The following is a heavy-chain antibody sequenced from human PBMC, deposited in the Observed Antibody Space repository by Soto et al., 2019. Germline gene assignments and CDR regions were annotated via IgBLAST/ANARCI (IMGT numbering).Heavy chain of an antibody. CDR1: GGSISSSSYY. J-gene: IGHJ4*02. Sequence: PSETLSLTCTVSGGSISSSSYYWGWIRQPPGKGLEWIGSIYYSGSTYYNPSLKSRVTISVDTSKNQFSLKLSSVTAADTAVYYCASVVYYYDSSGYDYWGQGTLVTVSS. CDR3: ASVVYYYDSSGYDY. V-gene: IGHV4-39*01. CDR2: IYYSGST. D-gene: IGHD3-22*01.